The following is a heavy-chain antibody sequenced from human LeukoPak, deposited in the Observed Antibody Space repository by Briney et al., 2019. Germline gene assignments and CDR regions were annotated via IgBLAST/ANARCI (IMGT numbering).Heavy chain of an antibody. CDR1: GYTFTSYH. V-gene: IGHV1-46*01. CDR3: ARSYGSGPYYYMDV. J-gene: IGHJ6*03. Sequence: GASVKVSCKASGYTFTSYHMHWVRQAPGQGLEWMGIINPSGGTTNYAQKFRGRVTMTRDMSTSTVYMELSSLRSEDTAVYYCARSYGSGPYYYMDVWGKGATVTISS. D-gene: IGHD3-10*01. CDR2: INPSGGTT.